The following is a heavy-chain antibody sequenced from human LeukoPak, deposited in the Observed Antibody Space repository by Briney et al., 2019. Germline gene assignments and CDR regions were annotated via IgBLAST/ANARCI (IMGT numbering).Heavy chain of an antibody. D-gene: IGHD3-22*01. CDR3: AKDSTYYDANDAFDI. CDR2: ISYDGSNK. V-gene: IGHV3-30*18. J-gene: IGHJ3*02. CDR1: GFTFSSYG. Sequence: GGSLRLSCAASGFTFSSYGMHWVRRAPGKGLEWVAVISYDGSNKYYADSVKGRFTISRDNSKNTLYLQMNSLRAEDTAVYYCAKDSTYYDANDAFDIWGQGTMVTVSS.